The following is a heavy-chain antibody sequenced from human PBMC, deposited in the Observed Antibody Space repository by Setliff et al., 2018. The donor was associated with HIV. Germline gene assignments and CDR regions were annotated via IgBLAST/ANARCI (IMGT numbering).Heavy chain of an antibody. CDR1: GGSFSAYH. J-gene: IGHJ4*01. D-gene: IGHD3-3*01. CDR2: INHSGST. Sequence: SATLSLTCAVYGGSFSAYHWSWIRHTPGKGLEWLGEINHSGSTAYNLALESRVSMSIDTSKNQFSLKLTSVTAADTAIYYCARGRDYTGSWFRPFYLDFWGHGNLVTVSS. CDR3: ARGRDYTGSWFRPFYLDF. V-gene: IGHV4-34*01.